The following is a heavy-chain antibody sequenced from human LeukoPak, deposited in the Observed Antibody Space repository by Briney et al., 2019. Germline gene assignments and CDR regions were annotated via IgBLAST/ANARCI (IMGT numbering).Heavy chain of an antibody. CDR2: IRYDGSNK. Sequence: GGSLRLSCAASGFTFSSYGMHWVRQAPGKGVEWVAFIRYDGSNKYYADSVKGRFTISRDNSKNTLYLQMNSLRAEDTAVYYCAKIPVDTAMANVDYWGQGTLVTVSS. J-gene: IGHJ4*02. V-gene: IGHV3-30*02. D-gene: IGHD5-18*01. CDR1: GFTFSSYG. CDR3: AKIPVDTAMANVDY.